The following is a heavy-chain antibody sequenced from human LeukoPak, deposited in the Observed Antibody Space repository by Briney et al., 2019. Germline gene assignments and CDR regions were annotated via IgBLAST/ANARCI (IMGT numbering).Heavy chain of an antibody. V-gene: IGHV3-53*01. Sequence: PGGSLRLSCAASGFTVSSNYMSWVRQAPGKGLEWVSIIYSDGSAYYADSVKGRFTISRDNSKNTLYLQMNSLRAEDTAVYYCARDVFYSGWYPIDYWGQGTLVTVSS. CDR1: GFTVSSNY. CDR3: ARDVFYSGWYPIDY. J-gene: IGHJ4*02. CDR2: IYSDGSA. D-gene: IGHD6-19*01.